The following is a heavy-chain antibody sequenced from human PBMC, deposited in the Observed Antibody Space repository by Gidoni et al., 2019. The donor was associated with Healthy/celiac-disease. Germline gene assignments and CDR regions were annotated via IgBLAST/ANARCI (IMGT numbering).Heavy chain of an antibody. CDR1: GFTFSSYG. V-gene: IGHV3-30*18. CDR2: ISYDGSNK. D-gene: IGHD6-19*01. J-gene: IGHJ1*01. Sequence: QVQLVESGGGVVQPGRSLRLSCAASGFTFSSYGMTWVRQAPGKGLEWVAVISYDGSNKYYADSVKCRFTISRDNSKNTLYLQMNSLRAEDTAVYYCAKVGRGWQRGRSQSEYFQHWGQGTLVTVSS. CDR3: AKVGRGWQRGRSQSEYFQH.